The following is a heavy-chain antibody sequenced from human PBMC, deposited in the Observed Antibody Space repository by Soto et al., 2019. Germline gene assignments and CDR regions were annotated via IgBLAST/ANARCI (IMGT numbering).Heavy chain of an antibody. V-gene: IGHV3-30*18. Sequence: QVQLVESGGGVVQPGRSLRLSCAASGFTFSSYGMHWVRQAPGKGLEWVAVISYDGSNKYYADSVKGRFTISRYNSKNTLYLQINSLRAADTDVYYCAKWDDSWGQGTLVTVSS. CDR2: ISYDGSNK. D-gene: IGHD1-26*01. J-gene: IGHJ5*01. CDR3: AKWDDS. CDR1: GFTFSSYG.